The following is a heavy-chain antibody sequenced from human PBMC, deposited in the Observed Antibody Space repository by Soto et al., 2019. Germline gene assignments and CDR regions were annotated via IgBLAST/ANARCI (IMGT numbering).Heavy chain of an antibody. CDR2: IIPIFGTA. V-gene: IGHV1-69*06. CDR3: ASVDIVVVVAAIPNNYYYYGMDV. D-gene: IGHD2-15*01. CDR1: GGTFSSYA. J-gene: IGHJ6*02. Sequence: GASVKVSCKASGGTFSSYAISWVRQAPGQGLEWMGGIIPIFGTANYAQKFQGRVTITADKSTSTAYMELSSLRSEDTAVYYCASVDIVVVVAAIPNNYYYYGMDVWGQGTTVTVS.